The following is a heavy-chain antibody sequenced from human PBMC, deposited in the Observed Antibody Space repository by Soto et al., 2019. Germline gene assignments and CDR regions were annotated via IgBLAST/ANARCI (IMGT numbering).Heavy chain of an antibody. D-gene: IGHD6-13*01. CDR2: IHHSGST. J-gene: IGHJ4*02. CDR1: GGSISSNEW. CDR3: ARDSSTWHKRLPFDC. V-gene: IGHV4-4*02. Sequence: QVQLQESGPGLVKPSGTLSLTCAVSGGSISSNEWWSWVRQPPGKGLEWIGEIHHSGSTNYNPYLKSRVNISVAKSNNQFSLKLTSVTAADPAVYYCARDSSTWHKRLPFDCWGQGTLVTVSS.